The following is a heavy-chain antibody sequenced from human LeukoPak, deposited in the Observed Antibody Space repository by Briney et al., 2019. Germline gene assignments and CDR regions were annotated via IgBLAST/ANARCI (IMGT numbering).Heavy chain of an antibody. CDR3: ARAPITSPFYFDY. D-gene: IGHD2-2*01. CDR1: GFAFDGHG. CDR2: INWSGGST. V-gene: IGHV3-20*04. Sequence: GGSLRLSCTATGFAFDGHGMSRVRQVPGKGLEWVSGINWSGGSTGYADPLRGRFTISRDNAKNSLYLQMDSLRAEDTAFYYCARAPITSPFYFDYWGQGTLVTVSS. J-gene: IGHJ4*02.